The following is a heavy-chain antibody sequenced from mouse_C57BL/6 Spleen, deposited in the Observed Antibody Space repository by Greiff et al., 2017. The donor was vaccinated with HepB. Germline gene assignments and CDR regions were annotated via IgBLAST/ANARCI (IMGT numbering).Heavy chain of an antibody. CDR2: INPSNGGT. CDR1: GYTFTSYW. CDR3: ARTAQATWAWFAY. V-gene: IGHV1-53*01. Sequence: VQLQQSGTELVKPGASVKLSFKASGYTFTSYWMHWVKQRPGQGLEWIGNINPSNGGTNYNEKFKSKATLTVDKSSSTAYMQLSSLTSEDSAVYYCARTAQATWAWFAYWGQGTLVTVSA. D-gene: IGHD3-2*02. J-gene: IGHJ3*01.